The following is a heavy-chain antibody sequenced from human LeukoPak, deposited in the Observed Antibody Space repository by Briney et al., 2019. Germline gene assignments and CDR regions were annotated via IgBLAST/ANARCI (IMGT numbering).Heavy chain of an antibody. Sequence: GGSLRLSCAASGFTFSNAWMSWVRQAPGKGLEWVGRIKSKTDGGTTDYAAPVKGRFTISRDDSKNTAYLQMNSLKTEDTAVYYCARLGESGRDGYNYWGQGTLVTVSS. CDR3: ARLGESGRDGYNY. V-gene: IGHV3-15*01. D-gene: IGHD5-24*01. CDR1: GFTFSNAW. CDR2: IKSKTDGGTT. J-gene: IGHJ4*02.